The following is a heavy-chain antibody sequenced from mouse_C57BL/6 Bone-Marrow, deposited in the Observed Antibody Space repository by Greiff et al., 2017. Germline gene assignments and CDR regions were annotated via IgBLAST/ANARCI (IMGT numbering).Heavy chain of an antibody. CDR1: GFTFSSYA. Sequence: EVKLLESGGGLVKPGGSLKLSCAASGFTFSSYAMSWVRQTPEQRLEWVATISDGGSYTYYPDNVKGRFTISRDNAKNNLYLQMSHLKSENTAMYNCAGGILLRYYWGQGTRVTVSA. CDR2: ISDGGSYT. V-gene: IGHV5-4*03. D-gene: IGHD1-1*01. CDR3: AGGILLRYY. J-gene: IGHJ3*01.